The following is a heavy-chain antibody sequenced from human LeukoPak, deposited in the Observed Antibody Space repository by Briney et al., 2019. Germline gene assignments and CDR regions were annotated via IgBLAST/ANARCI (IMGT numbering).Heavy chain of an antibody. CDR1: GFNVSSNY. CDR2: IYSSGDT. CDR3: ARVIYGSGTYYKGWFDP. Sequence: GGSLRLSCAASGFNVSSNYMSWVRQAPGKGLEWVSVIYSSGDTYYADSVKGRFTISRDNSKNMLYLQMNGLRAEDAAVYYCARVIYGSGTYYKGWFDPWGQGTLVTVSS. D-gene: IGHD3-10*01. J-gene: IGHJ5*02. V-gene: IGHV3-53*01.